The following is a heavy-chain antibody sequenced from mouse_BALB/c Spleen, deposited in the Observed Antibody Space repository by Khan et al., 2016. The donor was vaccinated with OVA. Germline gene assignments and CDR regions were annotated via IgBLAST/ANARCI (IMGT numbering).Heavy chain of an antibody. V-gene: IGHV1-77*01. CDR3: ARRNYFGYTFAY. J-gene: IGHJ3*01. Sequence: QVQLKQSGAELARPGASVKLSCKASGYTFTDYYINWVKQRTGQGLEWIGEISPGSGDTYYNERFKGKAPLTADNSSSTAYMQLISLTSEASAVYFCARRNYFGYTFAYWGQGTLVTVSA. D-gene: IGHD1-2*01. CDR1: GYTFTDYY. CDR2: ISPGSGDT.